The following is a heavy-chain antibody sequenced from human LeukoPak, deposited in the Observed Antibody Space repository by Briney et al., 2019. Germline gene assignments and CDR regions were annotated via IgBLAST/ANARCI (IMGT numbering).Heavy chain of an antibody. CDR3: ATQGFCSGGSCYSPYYYYGMDV. V-gene: IGHV1-18*04. D-gene: IGHD2-15*01. J-gene: IGHJ6*04. CDR1: GYTFSSYG. CDR2: ISAYNGNT. Sequence: ASVKVSCKASGYTFSSYGISWVRQAPGQGLEGMGWISAYNGNTNYAQKPQGRVTMTTDTSTSTAYVELRSLRSDDTAVYYCATQGFCSGGSCYSPYYYYGMDVWGKGNTVTVSS.